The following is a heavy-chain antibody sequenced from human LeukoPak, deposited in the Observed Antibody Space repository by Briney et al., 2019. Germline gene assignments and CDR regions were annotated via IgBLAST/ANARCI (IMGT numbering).Heavy chain of an antibody. D-gene: IGHD3-10*01. J-gene: IGHJ4*02. V-gene: IGHV4-34*01. CDR3: ARGVYYGSGNYYNVWNY. Sequence: PSETLSLTCAVYGGSFSGYYWSWIRQPPGKGLECIGEIKHSGSTNYNPSLKSRVTISVHTSKNQLSLKLSSVTAADTVVYYCARGVYYGSGNYYNVWNYWGQGTLVTVSS. CDR1: GGSFSGYY. CDR2: IKHSGST.